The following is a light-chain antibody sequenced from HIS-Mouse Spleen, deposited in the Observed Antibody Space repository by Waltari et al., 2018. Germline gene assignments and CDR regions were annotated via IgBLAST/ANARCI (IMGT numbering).Light chain of an antibody. V-gene: IGLV2-11*01. Sequence: QSALTQPRSVSGSPGPSVPISCTGTSSDVGGYNYVSWYQQHPGKAPKLMIYDVSKRPSGVPDRFSGSKSGNTASLTISGLQAEDEADYYCCSYAGSYTFEVVFGGGTKLTVL. CDR2: DVS. J-gene: IGLJ2*01. CDR3: CSYAGSYTFEVV. CDR1: SSDVGGYNY.